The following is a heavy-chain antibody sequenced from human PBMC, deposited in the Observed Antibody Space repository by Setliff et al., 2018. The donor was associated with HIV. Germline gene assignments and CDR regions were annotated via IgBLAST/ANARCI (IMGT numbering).Heavy chain of an antibody. D-gene: IGHD6-13*01. Sequence: SETLSLTCTVSGGSISSRAYYWDWIRQPPGKGLEWIGSIFYSGSTYYNPSLKSRVTISVDTSKNQFSLKLSSVTAADTAVYYCARGDHRIISAAGSGWFDPWGQGTLVTVSS. CDR1: GGSISSRAYY. V-gene: IGHV4-39*07. J-gene: IGHJ5*02. CDR3: ARGDHRIISAAGSGWFDP. CDR2: IFYSGST.